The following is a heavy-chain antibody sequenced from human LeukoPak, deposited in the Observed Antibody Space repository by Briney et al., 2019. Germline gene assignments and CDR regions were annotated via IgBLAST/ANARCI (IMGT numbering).Heavy chain of an antibody. J-gene: IGHJ4*02. V-gene: IGHV1-2*02. CDR2: IRPNSGGT. Sequence: GASVKVSCKASGYTFTGSYMHWVRQAPGQGLERRGWIRPNSGGTNYAQKINGRVSMTSDPSIRPGYMELSSLRSEDTAVYYCPRHSFVYDILSGHQRSLDYWGEGTLVTVPS. CDR3: PRHSFVYDILSGHQRSLDY. D-gene: IGHD3-9*01. CDR1: GYTFTGSY.